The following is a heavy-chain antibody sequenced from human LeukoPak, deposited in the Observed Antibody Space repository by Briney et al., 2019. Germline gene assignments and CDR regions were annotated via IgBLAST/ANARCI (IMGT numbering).Heavy chain of an antibody. CDR1: GGSISSGSYY. J-gene: IGHJ4*02. V-gene: IGHV4-61*02. CDR2: IYTSGST. Sequence: SETLSLTCTVSGGSISSGSYYWSWIRQPAGKGLEWIGRIYTSGSTNYNPSLKSRVTISVDTSKNQFSLKLSSVTAADTAVYYCARGSSSWYGGNFDYWGQGTLVTVSS. D-gene: IGHD6-13*01. CDR3: ARGSSSWYGGNFDY.